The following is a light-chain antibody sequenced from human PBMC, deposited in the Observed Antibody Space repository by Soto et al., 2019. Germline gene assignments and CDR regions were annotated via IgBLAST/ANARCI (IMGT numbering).Light chain of an antibody. CDR2: GAS. CDR1: QSVSSN. CDR3: QQYNNWPPT. V-gene: IGKV3-15*01. Sequence: EIVRTQSPATLSVSPGERATLSCRASQSVSSNLAWYQQKPGQAPRLLIYGASTRATGIPARFSGSGSGTELTLTISSLQSEDFAVYYCQQYNNWPPTFGQGTRLEIK. J-gene: IGKJ5*01.